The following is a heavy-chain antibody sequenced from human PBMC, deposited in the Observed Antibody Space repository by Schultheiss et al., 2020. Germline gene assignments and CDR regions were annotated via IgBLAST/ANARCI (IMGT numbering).Heavy chain of an antibody. CDR1: GGSINTTAYY. CDR3: ARHSVGCSAAGCRFDY. V-gene: IGHV4-39*01. Sequence: SETLSLTCTVSGGSINTTAYYWDWIRQPPGKGLEWIGSIYYSGTTYYNPSLKSRVTISVDTSKSQFSLKLSSVTAADTAVVYCARHSVGCSAAGCRFDYWGQGALVTVSS. D-gene: IGHD2-15*01. CDR2: IYYSGTT. J-gene: IGHJ4*02.